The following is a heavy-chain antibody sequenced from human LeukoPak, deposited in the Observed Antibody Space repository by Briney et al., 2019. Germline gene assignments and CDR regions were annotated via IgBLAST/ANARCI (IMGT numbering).Heavy chain of an antibody. D-gene: IGHD3-16*01. CDR1: GGSISSRPYY. CDR2: ITYSGAT. J-gene: IGHJ4*02. Sequence: SETLSLTCTVSGGSISSRPYYWGWVRQPPGKGLEWIGTITYSGATYYSPSLKSRVTISLDTSKNQFSLKLSSVTAADTAIYYCAGGSGYYFDYWGQGTLVTVSS. CDR3: AGGSGYYFDY. V-gene: IGHV4-39*07.